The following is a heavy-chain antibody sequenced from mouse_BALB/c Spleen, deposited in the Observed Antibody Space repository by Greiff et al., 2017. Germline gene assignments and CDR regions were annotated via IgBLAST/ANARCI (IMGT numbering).Heavy chain of an antibody. CDR2: ISNGGGST. CDR3: ARHDDYAMDY. J-gene: IGHJ4*01. Sequence: DVMLVESGGGLVQPGGSLKLSCAASGFTFSSYTMSWVRQTPEKRLEWVAYISNGGGSTYYPDTVKGRFTISRDNAKNTLYLQMSSLKSEDTAMYYCARHDDYAMDYWGQGTSVTVSS. V-gene: IGHV5-12-2*01. CDR1: GFTFSSYT.